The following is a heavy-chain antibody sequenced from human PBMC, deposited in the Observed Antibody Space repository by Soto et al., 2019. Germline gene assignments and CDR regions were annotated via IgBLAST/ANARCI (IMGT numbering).Heavy chain of an antibody. CDR3: ARDKGRRDYGGNLDSFYGMDV. V-gene: IGHV4-59*01. J-gene: IGHJ6*02. CDR2: VSDSGST. Sequence: SETLSLTCTVSGGSIDYYYWSWIRHPPGKGLECIGCVSDSGSTNYNPSLRSRVTISVDTSKNQFSLNVNSVTAEDTAVYYCARDKGRRDYGGNLDSFYGMDVWGQGTTVTVSS. D-gene: IGHD4-17*01. CDR1: GGSIDYYY.